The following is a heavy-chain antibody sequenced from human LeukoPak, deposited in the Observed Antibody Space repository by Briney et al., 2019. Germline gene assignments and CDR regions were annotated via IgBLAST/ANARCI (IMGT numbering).Heavy chain of an antibody. J-gene: IGHJ6*02. V-gene: IGHV4-59*08. Sequence: PSETLSLTCTVSGGSISSYYWSWIRQPPGKGLEWIGYIYYSGSTNYNPSLKSRVTISVDTSKNQFSLKLSSVTAADTAVYYCASQGATYYYGMDVWGQGTTVTVSS. CDR2: IYYSGST. CDR1: GGSISSYY. CDR3: ASQGATYYYGMDV. D-gene: IGHD1-26*01.